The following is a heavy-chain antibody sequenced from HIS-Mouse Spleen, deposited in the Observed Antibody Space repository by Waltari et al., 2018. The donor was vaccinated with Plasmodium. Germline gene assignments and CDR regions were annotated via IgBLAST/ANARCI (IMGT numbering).Heavy chain of an antibody. D-gene: IGHD5-18*01. CDR3: ARLGIPYVDTAMAVGY. CDR1: GFPVRTNY. J-gene: IGHJ4*02. CDR2: IYSGGST. Sequence: EVQLVESGGGLVQPGGSRRLSCPASGFPVRTNYMSWVRQAPGKGLEWFSVIYSGGSTYYADSVKGRFTISRDNSKNTLYLQMNSLRAEDTAVYYCARLGIPYVDTAMAVGYWGQGTLVTVSS. V-gene: IGHV3-66*01.